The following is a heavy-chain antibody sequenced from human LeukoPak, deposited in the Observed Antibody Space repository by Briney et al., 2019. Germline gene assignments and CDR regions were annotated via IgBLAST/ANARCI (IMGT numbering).Heavy chain of an antibody. Sequence: GAPVKVSCKASGYSFTSYAITWVRQAPGQGLEWMGWISGSNGNTNYAQKFQGRVTMTTDTSTNTAYMELRSLRSDDTAVYYCARSYSSTWYSYYYYTDVWGKGTTVTVSS. CDR1: GYSFTSYA. CDR3: ARSYSSTWYSYYYYTDV. D-gene: IGHD6-13*01. CDR2: ISGSNGNT. J-gene: IGHJ6*03. V-gene: IGHV1-18*01.